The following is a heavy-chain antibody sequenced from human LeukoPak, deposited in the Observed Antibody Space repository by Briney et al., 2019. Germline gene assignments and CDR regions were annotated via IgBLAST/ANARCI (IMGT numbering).Heavy chain of an antibody. Sequence: ASVKVSCKASGYTFTSYDINWVRQATGQGLEWMGWMNPNSGNTGYTQKFQGRVTITRNTSISTAYMELSSLRSEDTAVYYCAREGYASGSAFDIWGQGTMVTVSS. D-gene: IGHD1-1*01. CDR3: AREGYASGSAFDI. CDR1: GYTFTSYD. V-gene: IGHV1-8*03. CDR2: MNPNSGNT. J-gene: IGHJ3*02.